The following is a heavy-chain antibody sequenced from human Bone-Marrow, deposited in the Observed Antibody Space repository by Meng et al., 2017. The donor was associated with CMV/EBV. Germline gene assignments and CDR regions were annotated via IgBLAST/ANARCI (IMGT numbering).Heavy chain of an antibody. CDR2: IYYSGST. CDR1: GYPINRGYY. J-gene: IGHJ4*02. Sequence: SETLSLTCSVSGYPINRGYYWSWIRQPPGKGLEWIGYIYYSGSTNYNPPLKSRVTISIDTSKNQFPLKLSSVTAADTAVYYCARERNDFWSGYSQRYFDYWGQGTLVTVSS. V-gene: IGHV4-61*01. CDR3: ARERNDFWSGYSQRYFDY. D-gene: IGHD3-3*01.